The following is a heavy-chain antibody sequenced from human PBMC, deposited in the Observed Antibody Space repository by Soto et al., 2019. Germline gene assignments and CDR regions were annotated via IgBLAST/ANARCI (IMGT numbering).Heavy chain of an antibody. CDR2: IYYSGST. CDR3: ASSSAEQQLVQIDY. CDR1: CGSISSYY. V-gene: IGHV4-59*01. J-gene: IGHJ4*02. D-gene: IGHD6-13*01. Sequence: SETLSLTCTVSCGSISSYYWSWIRQPPGKGLEWIGYIYYSGSTNYNPSLKSRVTISVDTSKNQFSLKLSSVPAADTAVYYCASSSAEQQLVQIDYWGQGTLVTVSS.